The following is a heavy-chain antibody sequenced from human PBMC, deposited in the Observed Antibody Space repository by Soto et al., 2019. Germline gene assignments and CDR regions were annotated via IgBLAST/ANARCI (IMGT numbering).Heavy chain of an antibody. D-gene: IGHD3-10*01. V-gene: IGHV4-59*01. Sequence: SGTLSLTCTVSGGSISSYYWSWIRQPPGKGLEWIGYIYYSGSTNYNPSLKSRATISVDTSKNQFSLKLSSVTAADTAVYYCASYGLGSYPRFDPWGQGTLVTVS. CDR2: IYYSGST. CDR3: ASYGLGSYPRFDP. J-gene: IGHJ5*02. CDR1: GGSISSYY.